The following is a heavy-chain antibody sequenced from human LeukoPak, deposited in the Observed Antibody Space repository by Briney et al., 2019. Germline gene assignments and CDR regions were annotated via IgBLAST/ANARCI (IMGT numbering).Heavy chain of an antibody. Sequence: PGGSLRLSCTTSGFVFNNYAMTWVRQVPGKGLEWVATISGRGTTKYYGDSFKGRFTISRDNVTKTMFLQMSSLRGEDSAIYFCASRFCSGARSWGGFDYGALEPWSPS. CDR3: ASRFCSGARSWGGFDY. D-gene: IGHD2-15*01. CDR2: ISGRGTTK. J-gene: IGHJ4*01. CDR1: GFVFNNYA. V-gene: IGHV3-23*01.